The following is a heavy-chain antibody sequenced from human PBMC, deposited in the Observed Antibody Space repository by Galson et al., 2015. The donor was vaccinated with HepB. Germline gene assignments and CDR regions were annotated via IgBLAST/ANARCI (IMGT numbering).Heavy chain of an antibody. D-gene: IGHD6-13*01. J-gene: IGHJ6*02. CDR2: ISSSSSYI. CDR3: ARVGKQQLYYGMDV. CDR1: GFTFSSYS. Sequence: SLRLSCAAPGFTFSSYSMNWVRQAPGKGLEWVSSISSSSSYIYYADSVKGRFTISRDNAKNSLYLQMNSLRAEDTAVYYCARVGKQQLYYGMDVWGQGTTVTVSS. V-gene: IGHV3-21*01.